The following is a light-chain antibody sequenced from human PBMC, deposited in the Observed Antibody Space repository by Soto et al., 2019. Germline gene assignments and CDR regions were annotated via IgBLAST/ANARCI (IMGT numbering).Light chain of an antibody. CDR2: DVS. CDR3: SSYTSSSPVV. V-gene: IGLV2-14*01. J-gene: IGLJ2*01. Sequence: QSALTQPASVSGSPGQSITISCTGTSSDVGGYNYVSWYQRHPGKAPKLMIYDVSNRPSGVSNRFSGSKSGNTASLTISGLQAEDEADYYCSSYTSSSPVVFGGGTKVTV. CDR1: SSDVGGYNY.